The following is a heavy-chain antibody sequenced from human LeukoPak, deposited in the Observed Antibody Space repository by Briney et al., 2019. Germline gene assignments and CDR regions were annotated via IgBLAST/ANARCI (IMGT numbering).Heavy chain of an antibody. J-gene: IGHJ5*02. CDR2: IYTNGST. D-gene: IGHD3-10*01. Sequence: PSQTLSLTCTVSGGSISSGSYYWSWIRQPAGKGLEWIGRIYTNGSTNYNPSLKSRVTISVDTSKNQFSLKLSSVTAADTAVYYCARDYYGSGSSVFDPWGQGTLVTVSS. CDR1: GGSISSGSYY. CDR3: ARDYYGSGSSVFDP. V-gene: IGHV4-61*02.